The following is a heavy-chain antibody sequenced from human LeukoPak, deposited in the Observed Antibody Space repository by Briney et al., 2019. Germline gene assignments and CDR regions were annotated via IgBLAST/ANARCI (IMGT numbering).Heavy chain of an antibody. Sequence: PGGSLRLSCAASGFTFSRYWMSWVRQAPGKGLEWVANIKHDGSEKYYVDSVKGRFTISRDNAKNSLYLQMNSLRAEDTAVYYCAELGITMIGGVWGKGTTVTISS. V-gene: IGHV3-7*01. CDR3: AELGITMIGGV. J-gene: IGHJ6*04. D-gene: IGHD3-10*02. CDR2: IKHDGSEK. CDR1: GFTFSRYW.